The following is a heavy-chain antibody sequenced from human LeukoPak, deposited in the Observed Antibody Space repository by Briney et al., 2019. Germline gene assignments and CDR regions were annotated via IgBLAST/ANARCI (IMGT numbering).Heavy chain of an antibody. CDR2: INWNGGST. CDR3: ARGNYDFWSGYRYYYYYYMDV. D-gene: IGHD3-3*01. CDR1: GFTFDDYG. V-gene: IGHV3-20*04. Sequence: GGSLRLSCAASGFTFDDYGMSWVRQAPGKGLEWVSGINWNGGSTGYADSVKGRFTISRDNAKNSPYLQMNSLRAEDTALYYCARGNYDFWSGYRYYYYYYMDVWGKGTTVTVSS. J-gene: IGHJ6*03.